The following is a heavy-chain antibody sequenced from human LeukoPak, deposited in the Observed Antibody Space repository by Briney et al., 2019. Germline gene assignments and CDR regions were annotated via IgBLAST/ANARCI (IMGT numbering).Heavy chain of an antibody. CDR3: TTAEYSGYYALIDY. Sequence: PGGSLRLSCAASGFTFSNAWMSWVRQAPGKGLEWVGRIKSKTDGGTTDYAAPVKGRFTISRDDSKNTLYLQMNSLKTEDTAVYYCTTAEYSGYYALIDYWGQGTLVTVSS. CDR1: GFTFSNAW. D-gene: IGHD5-12*01. J-gene: IGHJ4*02. V-gene: IGHV3-15*01. CDR2: IKSKTDGGTT.